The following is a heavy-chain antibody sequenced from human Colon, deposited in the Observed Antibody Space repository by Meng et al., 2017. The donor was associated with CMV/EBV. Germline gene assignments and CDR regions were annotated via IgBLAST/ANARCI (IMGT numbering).Heavy chain of an antibody. CDR3: ARKSRSTSVWSTAEYFQH. D-gene: IGHD2-2*01. CDR1: GYTFTSFY. V-gene: IGHV1-46*01. J-gene: IGHJ1*01. CDR2: INPSGGST. Sequence: ASVKVSCKASGYTFTSFYIHWVRQAPGQGLEWMGIINPSGGSTSYAQKFQGRVTMTRDTSTSTVYMELSSLRSEDTAVYYCARKSRSTSVWSTAEYFQHWGQGTLVTVSS.